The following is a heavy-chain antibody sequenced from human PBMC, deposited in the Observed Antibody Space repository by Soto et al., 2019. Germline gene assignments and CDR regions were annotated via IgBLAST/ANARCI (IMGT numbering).Heavy chain of an antibody. CDR1: GFTFSSYS. CDR2: ISSSSSYI. D-gene: IGHD3-10*01. J-gene: IGHJ4*02. Sequence: EVQLVESGGGLVKPGGSLRLSCAASGFTFSSYSMNWVRQAPGKGLEWVSSISSSSSYIYYADSVKGRFTISRDNAKNSLYLQMNSLRAEDTAVYYCARDGFTMVRGPPKYFDYWGQGTLVTVSS. CDR3: ARDGFTMVRGPPKYFDY. V-gene: IGHV3-21*01.